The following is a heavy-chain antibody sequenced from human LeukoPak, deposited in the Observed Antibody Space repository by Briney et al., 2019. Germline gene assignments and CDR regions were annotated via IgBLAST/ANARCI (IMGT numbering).Heavy chain of an antibody. CDR2: ISYDGSNK. Sequence: GGSLRLSCAASGFTFSSYGMHWVRQAPGKGLEWVAVISYDGSNKYYADSVRGRFTISRDNSKNTLYLQMNSLRAEDTAVYYCAKGGYSYGPRFDYWGQGTLVIVSS. J-gene: IGHJ4*02. V-gene: IGHV3-30*18. D-gene: IGHD5-18*01. CDR1: GFTFSSYG. CDR3: AKGGYSYGPRFDY.